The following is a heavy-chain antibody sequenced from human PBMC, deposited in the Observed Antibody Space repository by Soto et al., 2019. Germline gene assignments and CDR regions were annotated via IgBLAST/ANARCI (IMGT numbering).Heavy chain of an antibody. CDR1: GFTFSSYA. D-gene: IGHD3-3*01. CDR3: AKGTGSGSGPYYEAFDY. Sequence: HPGGSLRLSCAASGFTFSSYAMSWVRQAPGKGLEWVSAISGSGGSTYYADSVKGRFTISRDNSKNTLYLQMNSLRAEDTAVYYCAKGTGSGSGPYYEAFDYWGQGTLVTVSS. J-gene: IGHJ4*02. CDR2: ISGSGGST. V-gene: IGHV3-23*01.